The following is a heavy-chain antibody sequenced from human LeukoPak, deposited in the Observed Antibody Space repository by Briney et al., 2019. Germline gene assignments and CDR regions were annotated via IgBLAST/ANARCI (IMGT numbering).Heavy chain of an antibody. CDR2: ISSSSSYT. V-gene: IGHV3-21*01. D-gene: IGHD3-22*01. J-gene: IGHJ4*02. CDR3: ARDQIYYDSSGYSH. CDR1: GFTFSSYS. Sequence: GGSLRLSCAASGFTFSSYSMNWVRQAPGKGLEWVSSISSSSSYTYYADSVKGRLTISRDNAKNSLYLQMNSLRAEDTAVYYCARDQIYYDSSGYSHWGQGTLVTVSS.